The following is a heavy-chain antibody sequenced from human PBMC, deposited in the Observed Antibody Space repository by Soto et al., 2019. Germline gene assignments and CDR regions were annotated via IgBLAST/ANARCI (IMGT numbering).Heavy chain of an antibody. V-gene: IGHV5-51*01. J-gene: IGHJ6*02. Sequence: GESLKIYCKGAGYSFTSYWIGWVRQMPGKGLEWMGIIYPVDSDTRYSPSFQCQVTISADKSISTAYLQWSSLNASDTAMYYCARARGWQQLVPNLHHYSYYYGMDVWGQGTTVTVSS. D-gene: IGHD6-13*01. CDR1: GYSFTSYW. CDR2: IYPVDSDT. CDR3: ARARGWQQLVPNLHHYSYYYGMDV.